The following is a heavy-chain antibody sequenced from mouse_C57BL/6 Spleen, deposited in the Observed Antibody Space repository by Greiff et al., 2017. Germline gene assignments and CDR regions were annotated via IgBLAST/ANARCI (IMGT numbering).Heavy chain of an antibody. Sequence: EVKLMESGGDLVKPGGSLKLSCAASGFPFSSYGMSWVRQPPDKRLEWVATISSGGSYTYYPDSVKGRFTISRENAKNTLYLQMSSLKSEDTAMYYCARHDDYDYYYAMDYWGQGTSVTVSS. J-gene: IGHJ4*01. V-gene: IGHV5-6*01. D-gene: IGHD2-4*01. CDR2: ISSGGSYT. CDR1: GFPFSSYG. CDR3: ARHDDYDYYYAMDY.